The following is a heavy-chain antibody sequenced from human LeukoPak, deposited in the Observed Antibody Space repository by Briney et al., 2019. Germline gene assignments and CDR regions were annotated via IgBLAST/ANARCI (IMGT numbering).Heavy chain of an antibody. V-gene: IGHV3-30*04. CDR3: ARAQLPYSSSAAHDY. Sequence: GGSLRLSCAASGFTFSSYAMHWVRQAPGKGLEWVAVISYGGSNKYYADSVKGRFTISRDNSKNTLYLQMNSLRAEDTAVYYCARAQLPYSSSAAHDYWGQGTLVTVSS. D-gene: IGHD6-13*01. CDR2: ISYGGSNK. CDR1: GFTFSSYA. J-gene: IGHJ4*02.